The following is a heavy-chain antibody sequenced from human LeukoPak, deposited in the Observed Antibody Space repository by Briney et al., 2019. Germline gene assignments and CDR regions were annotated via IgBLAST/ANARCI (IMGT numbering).Heavy chain of an antibody. CDR1: GFTFDDYA. D-gene: IGHD3-22*01. CDR3: AKSTYYFDSSGYYDMYYFDY. Sequence: GGSLRLSCAASGFTFDDYAMHWVRQAPGKGLEWVSGISWKSGSIGYADSVKGRFTISIDDAKDSLFLQMNSLRVEDMALYYCAKSTYYFDSSGYYDMYYFDYWGQGTLVTVSS. V-gene: IGHV3-9*03. CDR2: ISWKSGSI. J-gene: IGHJ4*02.